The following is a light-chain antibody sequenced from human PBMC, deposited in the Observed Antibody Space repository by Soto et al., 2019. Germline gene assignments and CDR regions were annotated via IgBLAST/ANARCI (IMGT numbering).Light chain of an antibody. CDR1: QSVGSS. V-gene: IGKV3-11*01. CDR2: DAS. Sequence: ESVLTQSPATLSLSPGERATLSCRVSQSVGSSLAWYQQKPGQAPRLLIYDASNRATGVPARFSGSGSGTDFTLTINTLEPEDVAVYYCQQYNNWPPTWTFGQGSMV. CDR3: QQYNNWPPTWT. J-gene: IGKJ1*01.